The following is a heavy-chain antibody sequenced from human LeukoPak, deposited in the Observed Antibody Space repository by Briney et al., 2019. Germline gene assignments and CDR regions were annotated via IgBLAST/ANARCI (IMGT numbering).Heavy chain of an antibody. D-gene: IGHD5-12*01. Sequence: ASVKVSCKASGGTFTNSAVNWVRQAPGQGLEWMGRAIPLLDISNYAPEYQGRVTITTDKTTNTVNLEVNSLTSEDTAVYYCARERCSGYDFGAGYFQCFRLDVWGQGATVTVS. CDR1: GGTFTNSA. CDR2: AIPLLDIS. CDR3: ARERCSGYDFGAGYFQCFRLDV. V-gene: IGHV1-69*04. J-gene: IGHJ6*02.